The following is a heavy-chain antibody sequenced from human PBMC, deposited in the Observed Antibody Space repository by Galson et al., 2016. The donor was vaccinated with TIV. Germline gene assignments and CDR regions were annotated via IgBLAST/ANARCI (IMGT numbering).Heavy chain of an antibody. Sequence: SLRLSCAGSGFPFRDYWMTWVRQAPGKGLEWVASITEDGSEKRYMASVKGRFTFSRDNAKNSLYLQMRSLRAEDTAVYYCARLGPSSVFDNWGQGILVTVSS. V-gene: IGHV3-7*01. J-gene: IGHJ4*02. CDR2: ITEDGSEK. CDR1: GFPFRDYW. CDR3: ARLGPSSVFDN.